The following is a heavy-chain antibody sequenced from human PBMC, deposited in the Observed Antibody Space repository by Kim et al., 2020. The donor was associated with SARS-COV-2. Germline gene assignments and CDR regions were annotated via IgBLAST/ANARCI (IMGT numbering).Heavy chain of an antibody. Sequence: PSLKSRVTISVDTSKNQFSLKLSSVTAADTAVYYCARDLTIAGEGLGMDVWGQGTTVTVSS. CDR3: ARDLTIAGEGLGMDV. J-gene: IGHJ6*02. D-gene: IGHD6-13*01. V-gene: IGHV4-30-2*05.